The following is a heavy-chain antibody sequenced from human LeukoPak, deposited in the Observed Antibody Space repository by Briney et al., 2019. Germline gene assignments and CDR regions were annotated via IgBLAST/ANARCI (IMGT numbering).Heavy chain of an antibody. V-gene: IGHV3-23*01. CDR1: GFTFSSYA. CDR2: ISGSGSST. Sequence: PGGSLRLSCAASGFTFSSYAMSWVRQAPGKGLEWVSDISGSGSSTYYADSVKGRFTISRDNSKNTLYLQMNSLRAEDTAVYYCANYGLRGSLVGDYWGQGTLVTASS. J-gene: IGHJ4*02. D-gene: IGHD1-26*01. CDR3: ANYGLRGSLVGDY.